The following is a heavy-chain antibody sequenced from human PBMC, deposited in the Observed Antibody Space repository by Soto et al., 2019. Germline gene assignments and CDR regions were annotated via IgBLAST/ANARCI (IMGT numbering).Heavy chain of an antibody. CDR1: GGSFSGYY. CDR3: ARGRKLTGDYNRFDP. V-gene: IGHV4-34*01. CDR2: INHSGST. Sequence: SETLSLTCAVYGGSFSGYYWSWIRQPPGKGLEWIGEINHSGSTNNNRSLKSRVTISVDTSKNQFSLTLSSVTAADTAVSYCARGRKLTGDYNRFDPWGQGTLVNVSS. D-gene: IGHD7-27*01. J-gene: IGHJ5*02.